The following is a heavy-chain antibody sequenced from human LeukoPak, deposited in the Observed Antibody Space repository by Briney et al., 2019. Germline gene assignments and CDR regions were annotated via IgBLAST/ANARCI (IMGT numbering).Heavy chain of an antibody. V-gene: IGHV4-30-2*01. Sequence: SETLSLTCVVSGGSISSGGYSLSWIRQPPGKGLEWIGYIHHSGSTYYNPSLKSRVTISVDRSKNQFSLKLSSVTAADTAVYYCARQSVVALGYMDVWGQGTTVTVSS. CDR2: IHHSGST. D-gene: IGHD3-22*01. CDR3: ARQSVVALGYMDV. CDR1: GGSISSGGYS. J-gene: IGHJ6*02.